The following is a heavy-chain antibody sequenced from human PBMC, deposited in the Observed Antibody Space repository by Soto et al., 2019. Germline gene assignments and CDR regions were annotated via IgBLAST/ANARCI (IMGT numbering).Heavy chain of an antibody. Sequence: GGSLRLSCAASGFTFSSYGMHWVRQAPGKGLEWVAVISYDGSNKYYADSVKGRFTISRDNSKNTLYLQMNSLRAEDTAVYYCAKYGPYDSSGYSPYYFDYWGQGTLVTVS. CDR1: GFTFSSYG. J-gene: IGHJ4*02. V-gene: IGHV3-30*18. CDR2: ISYDGSNK. D-gene: IGHD3-22*01. CDR3: AKYGPYDSSGYSPYYFDY.